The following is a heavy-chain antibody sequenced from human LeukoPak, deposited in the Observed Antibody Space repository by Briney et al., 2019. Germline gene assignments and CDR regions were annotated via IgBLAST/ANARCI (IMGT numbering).Heavy chain of an antibody. V-gene: IGHV1-18*01. CDR1: GYTFTSYG. J-gene: IGHJ4*02. CDR2: ISAYNGNI. CDR3: ARARPGPRFVVVPAAFDY. D-gene: IGHD2-2*01. Sequence: ASVKVSCKASGYTFTSYGISWVRQAPGQGLEWMGWISAYNGNINYAQKLQGRVTMTTDTSTSTAYMELRSLRSDDTAVYYCARARPGPRFVVVPAAFDYWGQGTLVTVSS.